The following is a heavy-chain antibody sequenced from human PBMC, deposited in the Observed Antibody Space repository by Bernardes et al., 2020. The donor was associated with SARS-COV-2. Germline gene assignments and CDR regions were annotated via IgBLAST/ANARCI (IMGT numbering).Heavy chain of an antibody. J-gene: IGHJ6*02. CDR2: ISSNGGST. CDR1: GFTFSSYA. V-gene: IGHV3-64D*08. CDR3: VKALPYGSGSYYQGGPYYYGMDV. Sequence: GGSLRLSCSASGFTFSSYAMHWVRQAPGKGLEYVSAISSNGGSTYYADSVKGRFTISRDNSKNTLYLQMSSLRAEDTAVYYCVKALPYGSGSYYQGGPYYYGMDVWGQGTTVTVSS. D-gene: IGHD3-10*01.